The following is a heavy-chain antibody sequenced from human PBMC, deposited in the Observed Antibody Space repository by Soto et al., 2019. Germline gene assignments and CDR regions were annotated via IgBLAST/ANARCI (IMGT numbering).Heavy chain of an antibody. CDR2: ISHSGRT. Sequence: QVQLQESGPGLVKPSQTLSLTCTVSGGSISSGTYYWTWVRQRPGPAVEWIGFISHSGRTYYNPSLKSRAAISVDTSENQFALRLSSVTAADTAVYFCARDSDYCTGGSCYGNLDFWGQGTLVTVSS. D-gene: IGHD2-15*01. J-gene: IGHJ4*02. V-gene: IGHV4-31*03. CDR1: GGSISSGTYY. CDR3: ARDSDYCTGGSCYGNLDF.